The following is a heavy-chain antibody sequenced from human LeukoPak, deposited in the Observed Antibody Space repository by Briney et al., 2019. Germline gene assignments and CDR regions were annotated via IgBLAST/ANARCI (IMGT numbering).Heavy chain of an antibody. CDR1: GYTFTGYY. CDR2: INTNTGNP. Sequence: ASVKVSCKASGYTFTGYYMHWVRQAPGQGLEWMGWINTNTGNPTYAQGFTGRFVFSLDTSVSTAYLQISSLKAEDTAVYYCARHPPGYSSGWYGAYYFDYWGQGTLVTVSS. D-gene: IGHD6-19*01. CDR3: ARHPPGYSSGWYGAYYFDY. V-gene: IGHV7-4-1*02. J-gene: IGHJ4*02.